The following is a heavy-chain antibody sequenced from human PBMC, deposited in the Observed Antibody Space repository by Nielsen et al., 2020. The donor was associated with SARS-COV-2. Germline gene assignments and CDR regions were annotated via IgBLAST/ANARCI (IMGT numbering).Heavy chain of an antibody. D-gene: IGHD4-17*01. Sequence: SETLSLTCTVSGGSISSSSYCWGWIRQPPGKGLEWIGSIYYSGSTYYNPSLKSRVTISVDTSKNQFSLKLSSVTAADTAVYFCARDRTSNGDYGEGDYWGQGLLVTVSS. V-gene: IGHV4-39*07. CDR1: GGSISSSSYC. CDR3: ARDRTSNGDYGEGDY. CDR2: IYYSGST. J-gene: IGHJ4*02.